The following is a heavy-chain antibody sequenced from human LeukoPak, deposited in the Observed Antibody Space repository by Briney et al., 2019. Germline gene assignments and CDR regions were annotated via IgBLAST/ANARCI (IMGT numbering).Heavy chain of an antibody. CDR3: ARDQNIVVAKGYYFDY. D-gene: IGHD2-21*01. CDR1: GYTFTSYG. J-gene: IGHJ4*02. V-gene: IGHV1-18*01. Sequence: ASVKVSCKASGYTFTSYGISWVRQAPGQGLEWMGWISAYNGNTNYAQKLQGRVTMTTDTSTSTAYMELRSLRSDDTAVYYCARDQNIVVAKGYYFDYWGQGTLVTVSS. CDR2: ISAYNGNT.